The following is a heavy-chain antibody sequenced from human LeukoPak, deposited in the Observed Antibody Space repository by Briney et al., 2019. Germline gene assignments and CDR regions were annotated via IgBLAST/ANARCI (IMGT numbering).Heavy chain of an antibody. Sequence: ASVKVSCKASGGTFSSYAISWVRQAPGQGLEWMGGIIPIFGTANYAQKFQGRVTITTDESTSTAYMELSSLRSEDTAVYYCARGYSSGWDRPFDYWGQGTLVTVSS. V-gene: IGHV1-69*05. CDR3: ARGYSSGWDRPFDY. CDR1: GGTFSSYA. J-gene: IGHJ4*02. D-gene: IGHD6-25*01. CDR2: IIPIFGTA.